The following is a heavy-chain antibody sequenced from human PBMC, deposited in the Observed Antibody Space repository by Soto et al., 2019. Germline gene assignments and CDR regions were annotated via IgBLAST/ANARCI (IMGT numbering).Heavy chain of an antibody. D-gene: IGHD3-16*01. J-gene: IGHJ5*02. CDR1: GLTFSSYW. V-gene: IGHV3-7*03. CDR3: ASTYGGPNWFDP. CDR2: IKQDGSEK. Sequence: GGSLRLSCAASGLTFSSYWMSWVRQAPGKGLEWVANIKQDGSEKYYVDSVKGRFTISRDNAKNSLYLQMNSLRAEDTAVYYCASTYGGPNWFDPWGQGTLVTVSS.